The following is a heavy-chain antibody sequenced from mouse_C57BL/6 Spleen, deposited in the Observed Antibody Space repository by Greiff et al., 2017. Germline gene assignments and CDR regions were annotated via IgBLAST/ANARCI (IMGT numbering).Heavy chain of an antibody. V-gene: IGHV1-54*01. CDR2: INPGSGGT. D-gene: IGHD3-3*01. J-gene: IGHJ4*01. Sequence: QVQLQQSGAELVRPGTSVKVSCKASGYAFTNYLIEWVKQRPGQGLEWIGVINPGSGGTNYNEKFKGKATLTADKSSSTAYMQLSSLTSEDSAVYFCARGGRGYAMDYWGQGTSVTVSS. CDR1: GYAFTNYL. CDR3: ARGGRGYAMDY.